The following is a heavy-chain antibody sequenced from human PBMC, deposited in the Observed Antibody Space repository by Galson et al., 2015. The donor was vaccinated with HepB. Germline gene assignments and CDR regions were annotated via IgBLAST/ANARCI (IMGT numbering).Heavy chain of an antibody. V-gene: IGHV3-48*01. CDR1: GFTFSSYS. CDR2: ISSSSSTI. Sequence: SLRLSCAASGFTFSSYSMNWVRQAPGKGLEWVSYISSSSSTIYYADSVKGRFTISRDNAKNSLYLQMNSLRAEDTAVYYCARQHRPYYDFWSGDYFDYWGQGTLVTVSS. D-gene: IGHD3-3*01. J-gene: IGHJ4*02. CDR3: ARQHRPYYDFWSGDYFDY.